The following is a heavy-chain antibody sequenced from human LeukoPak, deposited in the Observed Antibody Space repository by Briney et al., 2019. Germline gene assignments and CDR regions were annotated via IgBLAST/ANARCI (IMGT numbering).Heavy chain of an antibody. CDR2: ISSSSSYI. D-gene: IGHD6-19*01. Sequence: GGSLRLSCAASGFTFSSYGMNWVRRAPGKGLEWVSSISSSSSYIYYADSVKGRFTISRDNAKNSLYLQMNSLRAEDTAVYYCAREGSGVAGHFDYWGQGTLVTVSS. CDR3: AREGSGVAGHFDY. CDR1: GFTFSSYG. J-gene: IGHJ4*02. V-gene: IGHV3-21*01.